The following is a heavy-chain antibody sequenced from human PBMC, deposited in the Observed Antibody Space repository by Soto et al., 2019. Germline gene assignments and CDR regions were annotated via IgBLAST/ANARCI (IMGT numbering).Heavy chain of an antibody. CDR3: AREKLWFGYGPTKNYYYYGMDV. J-gene: IGHJ6*02. CDR1: GYTFTGYY. Sequence: ASVKVSCKASGYTFTGYYMHWVRQAPGQGLEWMGWINPNSGGTNYAQKFQGWVTMTRDTSISTAYMELSRLRSDDTAVYYCAREKLWFGYGPTKNYYYYGMDVWGQGTTVTVSS. V-gene: IGHV1-2*04. CDR2: INPNSGGT. D-gene: IGHD3-10*01.